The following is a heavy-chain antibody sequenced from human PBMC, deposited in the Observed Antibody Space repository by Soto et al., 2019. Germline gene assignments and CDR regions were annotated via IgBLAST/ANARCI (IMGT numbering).Heavy chain of an antibody. D-gene: IGHD3-22*01. V-gene: IGHV1-69*13. CDR2: IIPIFGTA. J-gene: IGHJ6*02. CDR1: GGTFSSYA. CDR3: ARAGDSSGYYYDDYYHYGMDV. Sequence: GASVKVSCKASGGTFSSYAISWVRQAPGQGLEWMGGIIPIFGTANYAQKFQGRVTITADESTSTAYMELSSLRSEDTAVYYCARAGDSSGYYYDDYYHYGMDVWGQGTTVTVSS.